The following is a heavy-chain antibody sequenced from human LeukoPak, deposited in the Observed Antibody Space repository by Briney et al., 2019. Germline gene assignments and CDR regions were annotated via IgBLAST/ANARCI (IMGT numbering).Heavy chain of an antibody. D-gene: IGHD6-19*01. CDR3: AKDNRRHYTSGPNPDSLH. J-gene: IGHJ4*02. CDR2: INSDGSST. V-gene: IGHV3-74*01. Sequence: PGGSLRLSCAASGFTFSSYWMHWVRQAPGKGLVWVSRINSDGSSTTYADSVKGRFTISRDIAKSTLYLQMNSLRVEDTAFYYCAKDNRRHYTSGPNPDSLHWGQGALVTVSS. CDR1: GFTFSSYW.